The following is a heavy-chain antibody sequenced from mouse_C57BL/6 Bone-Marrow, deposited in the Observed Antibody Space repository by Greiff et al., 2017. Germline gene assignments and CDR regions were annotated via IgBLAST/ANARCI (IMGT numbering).Heavy chain of an antibody. CDR3: ARGGNYYYGSSPCYAMDY. D-gene: IGHD1-1*01. CDR2: IYPGDGDT. J-gene: IGHJ4*01. V-gene: IGHV1-82*01. Sequence: QVQLQQSGPELVKPGASVKISCKASGYAFSSSWMNWVKQRPGKGLEWIGRIYPGDGDTNYNGKFKGKATLTADKSTSTAYMQLSSLTSADSAVYFCARGGNYYYGSSPCYAMDYWGQGTSVTVSS. CDR1: GYAFSSSW.